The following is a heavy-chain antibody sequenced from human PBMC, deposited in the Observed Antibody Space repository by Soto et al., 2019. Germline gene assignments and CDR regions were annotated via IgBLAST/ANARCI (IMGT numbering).Heavy chain of an antibody. CDR2: ISAYSGNT. CDR3: AAGAVPAAMAYYYYYMDV. D-gene: IGHD2-2*01. J-gene: IGHJ6*03. V-gene: IGHV1-18*01. CDR1: GYTFTSYG. Sequence: GASVKVSCKASGYTFTSYGISWVRQAPGQRLEWIGWISAYSGNTNYAQKLQERVTIARDMSTSTAYMELSSLRSEDTAVYYCAAGAVPAAMAYYYYYMDVWGKGTTVTVSS.